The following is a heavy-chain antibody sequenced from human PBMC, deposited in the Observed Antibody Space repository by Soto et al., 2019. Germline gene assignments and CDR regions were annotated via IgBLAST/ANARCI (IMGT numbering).Heavy chain of an antibody. D-gene: IGHD4-17*01. J-gene: IGHJ4*02. V-gene: IGHV1-18*04. CDR3: ARDSNTVAPDY. CDR2: ISTYNGNT. CDR1: GYTFTGYY. Sequence: ASVKVSCKASGYTFTGYYMHWVRQAPGQGLEWMGWISTYNGNTNYAQKFQGRVTMTTDTSTSTAYMELRSLRSDDTAVYYCARDSNTVAPDYWGQGTLVTVSS.